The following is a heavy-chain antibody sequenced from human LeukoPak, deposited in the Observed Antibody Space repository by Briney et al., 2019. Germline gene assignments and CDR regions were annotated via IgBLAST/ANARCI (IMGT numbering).Heavy chain of an antibody. J-gene: IGHJ3*02. CDR3: ADIRGGAFDI. V-gene: IGHV4-39*07. CDR2: IYYSGST. D-gene: IGHD5-12*01. Sequence: SETLSLTCTVSGGSISSSTYYWGWIRQPPGKGLEWIGNIYYSGSTYYNPSLKSRVTMSVDTSKNQFSLKLSSVTAADTAVYYCADIRGGAFDIWGQGTMVTVSS. CDR1: GGSISSSTYY.